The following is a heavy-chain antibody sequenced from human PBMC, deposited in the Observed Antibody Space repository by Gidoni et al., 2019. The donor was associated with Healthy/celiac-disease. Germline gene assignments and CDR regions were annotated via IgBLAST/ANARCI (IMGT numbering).Heavy chain of an antibody. D-gene: IGHD3-22*01. CDR2: ISSSSSYI. CDR1: GFPFSTCT. V-gene: IGHV3-21*06. CDR3: ARDLAAPHYYDSSGYYGHDAFDI. J-gene: IGHJ3*02. Sequence: VQLVGFWGGLVKPGGSLRLSCAASGFPFSTCTINWVRPAPGKGLEWVSSISSSSSYIYYADSVKGRFTISRDNAKNSLYLQMNSLRAEDTAVYYCARDLAAPHYYDSSGYYGHDAFDIWGQGTMVTVSS.